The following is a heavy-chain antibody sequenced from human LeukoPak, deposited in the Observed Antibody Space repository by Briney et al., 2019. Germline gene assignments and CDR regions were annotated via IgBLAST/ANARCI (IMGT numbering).Heavy chain of an antibody. J-gene: IGHJ4*02. CDR3: ARDSVPGSWEFDY. D-gene: IGHD6-13*01. CDR1: GFTFSSYS. V-gene: IGHV3-21*01. CDR2: ISSSSSYI. Sequence: GGSLRLSCAASGFTFSSYSTNWVRQAPGKGLEWVSSISSSSSYIYYADSMKGRFTISRDNAKNSLYLQMNSLRAEDTAVYYCARDSVPGSWEFDYWGQGTLVTVSS.